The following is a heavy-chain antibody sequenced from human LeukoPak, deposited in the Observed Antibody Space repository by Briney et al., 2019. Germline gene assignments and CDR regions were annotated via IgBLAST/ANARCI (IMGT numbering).Heavy chain of an antibody. D-gene: IGHD6-13*01. CDR2: ISYNGNDK. J-gene: IGHJ4*02. V-gene: IGHV3-30-3*01. CDR1: RYLIHTYA. CDR3: ARGDYGSTWYDFFLDY. Sequence: AESLSLSRAPIRYLIHTYALHCVWQPRGKGLEWLSVISYNGNDKYYTDSVKGRFTISRDNSNNTLYLQMNSLRGEDTSVYYCARGDYGSTWYDFFLDYWGQGILVAVAS.